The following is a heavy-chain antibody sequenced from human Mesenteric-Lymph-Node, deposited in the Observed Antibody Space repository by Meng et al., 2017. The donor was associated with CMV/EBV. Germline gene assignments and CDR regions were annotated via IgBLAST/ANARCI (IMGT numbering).Heavy chain of an antibody. V-gene: IGHV2-5*02. CDR3: AHRRGSGSYHQ. CDR1: GFSLRTYGVG. D-gene: IGHD3-10*01. CDR2: IYWDDDK. J-gene: IGHJ1*01. Sequence: QVTLKESSATLVKLTQTLTLTCNFSGFSLRTYGVGIDWIRQPPGKAPEWLALIYWDDDKRYNPSLKSRLTITKDTSKNQVVLTMTNMDPVDTATYYCAHRRGSGSYHQWGQGTLVTVSS.